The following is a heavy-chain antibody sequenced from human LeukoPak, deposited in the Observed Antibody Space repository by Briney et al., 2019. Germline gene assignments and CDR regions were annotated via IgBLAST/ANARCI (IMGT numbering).Heavy chain of an antibody. D-gene: IGHD2-2*01. Sequence: GGSLRLSCAASGFAFDDYTMHWVRQAPGKGLEWVSLISWNGDSTYYADSVKGRFTISRDNSKNSLYLQMNSLRTEDTALCYCAKDRDIAVVPAAPQYYYYYYMDVWGKGTTVTVSS. V-gene: IGHV3-43*01. CDR1: GFAFDDYT. CDR2: ISWNGDST. CDR3: AKDRDIAVVPAAPQYYYYYYMDV. J-gene: IGHJ6*03.